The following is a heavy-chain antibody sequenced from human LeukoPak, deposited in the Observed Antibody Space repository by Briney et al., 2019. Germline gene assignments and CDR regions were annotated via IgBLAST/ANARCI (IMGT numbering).Heavy chain of an antibody. CDR1: GFTFSCCG. Sequence: GGSLRLSCAASGFTFSCCGIHWVRQAPGKGLEWVTFVRNDGSDKYYADSVKGRFTISRDNAKNSLFLQMNSLTAGDTAVYYCVRGGGGSYFFDYWGQGTLVTVSS. CDR3: VRGGGGSYFFDY. D-gene: IGHD1-26*01. J-gene: IGHJ4*02. V-gene: IGHV3-30*02. CDR2: VRNDGSDK.